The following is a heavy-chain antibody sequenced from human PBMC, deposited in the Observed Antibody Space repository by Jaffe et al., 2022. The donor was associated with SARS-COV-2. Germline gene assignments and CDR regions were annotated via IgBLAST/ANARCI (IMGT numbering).Heavy chain of an antibody. D-gene: IGHD3-22*01. CDR2: ISYDGSNK. CDR1: GFTFSSYG. J-gene: IGHJ4*02. Sequence: QVQLVESGGGVVQPGRSLRLSCAASGFTFSSYGMHWVRQAPGKGLEWVAVISYDGSNKYYADSVKGRFTISRDNSKNTLYLQMNSLRAEDTAVYYCAKLHAPTYYYDSSGYYPSGTFDYWGQGTLVTVSS. V-gene: IGHV3-30*18. CDR3: AKLHAPTYYYDSSGYYPSGTFDY.